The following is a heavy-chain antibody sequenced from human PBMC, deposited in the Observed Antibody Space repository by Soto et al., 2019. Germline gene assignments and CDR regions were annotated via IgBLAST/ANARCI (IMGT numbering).Heavy chain of an antibody. J-gene: IGHJ5*02. CDR3: AREGPEYQRLWGFDP. D-gene: IGHD2-2*01. CDR1: GGSFSGYY. Sequence: SETLSLTCAVYGGSFSGYYWSWIRQPPGKGLEWIGEINHSGSTNYNPSLKSRVTISVDTSKNQFSLKLSSVTAADTAVYYCAREGPEYQRLWGFDPWGQGTLVTVSS. CDR2: INHSGST. V-gene: IGHV4-34*01.